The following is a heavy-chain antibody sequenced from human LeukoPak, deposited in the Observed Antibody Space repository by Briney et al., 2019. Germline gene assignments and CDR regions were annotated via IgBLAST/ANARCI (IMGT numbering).Heavy chain of an antibody. Sequence: SVKVFCKASGGTFSSYAISWVRQAPGQGLERMGGIIPIFGTANYAQKFQGRVTITADESTSTAYMELSSLRSEDTAVYYCARAPGGYKKYFDYWGQGTLVTVSS. V-gene: IGHV1-69*01. D-gene: IGHD5-18*01. CDR2: IIPIFGTA. CDR1: GGTFSSYA. J-gene: IGHJ4*02. CDR3: ARAPGGYKKYFDY.